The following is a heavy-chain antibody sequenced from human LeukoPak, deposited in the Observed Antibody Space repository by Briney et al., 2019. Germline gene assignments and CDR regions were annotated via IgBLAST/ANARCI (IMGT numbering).Heavy chain of an antibody. Sequence: PSETLSLTCTVSGGSISSYYWSWIRQPPGKGLEWIGYIYYSGSTNYNPSLKSQVTISVDTSKNQFSLKLSSVAAADTAVYYCARQQWLEQDAFDVWGQGTMVTVSS. CDR2: IYYSGST. V-gene: IGHV4-59*08. D-gene: IGHD6-19*01. CDR1: GGSISSYY. CDR3: ARQQWLEQDAFDV. J-gene: IGHJ3*01.